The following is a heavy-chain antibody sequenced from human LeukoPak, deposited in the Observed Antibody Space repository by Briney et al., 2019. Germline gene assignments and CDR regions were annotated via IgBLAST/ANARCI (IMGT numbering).Heavy chain of an antibody. CDR3: ARQPLTYYYDSSGYSHFDY. CDR1: GFTFSSYA. Sequence: GRSLRLSCAASGFTFSSYAMHWVRQAPGKGLEWVAVISYDGSNKYYADSVKGRFTISRDNSKNTLYLQMNSLRAEDTAVYYCARQPLTYYYDSSGYSHFDYWGQGTLVTVSS. CDR2: ISYDGSNK. V-gene: IGHV3-30-3*01. D-gene: IGHD3-22*01. J-gene: IGHJ4*02.